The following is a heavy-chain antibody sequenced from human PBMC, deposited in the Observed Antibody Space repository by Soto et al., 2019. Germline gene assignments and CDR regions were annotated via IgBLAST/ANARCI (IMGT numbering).Heavy chain of an antibody. Sequence: QVQLVQSGAEVKKPGASVKVSCKASGYTFTHYYIHWVRQAPGQGLEWMGMINPSCGSTDYAQKFHGRVTMTTDTSTTTVYMELSSLRSDDTAVYYCARPPFPGCINGVCYPCDHWGQGTLVTVSS. J-gene: IGHJ4*02. CDR2: INPSCGST. V-gene: IGHV1-46*01. CDR3: ARPPFPGCINGVCYPCDH. CDR1: GYTFTHYY. D-gene: IGHD2-8*01.